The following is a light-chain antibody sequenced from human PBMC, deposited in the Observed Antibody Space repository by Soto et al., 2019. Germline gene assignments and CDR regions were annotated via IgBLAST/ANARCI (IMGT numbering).Light chain of an antibody. CDR3: MQTLQTPT. J-gene: IGKJ1*01. CDR2: LGS. V-gene: IGKV2-28*01. Sequence: DIVITQSPLSLPVTPGEPASISCRSSQSLQRVNGNKYLDWYVQKAGQSPQLLIYLGSNRAPGVPDRFSGSGSGTDFTLKITRVEAEDVGIYYCMQTLQTPTFGQGTKVDI. CDR1: QSLQRVNGNKY.